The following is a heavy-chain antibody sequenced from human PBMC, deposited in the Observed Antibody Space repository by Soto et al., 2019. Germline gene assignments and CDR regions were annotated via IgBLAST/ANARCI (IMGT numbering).Heavy chain of an antibody. CDR2: IYHSGST. J-gene: IGHJ4*02. CDR1: GGSISSRNW. D-gene: IGHD6-13*01. V-gene: IGHV4-4*02. CDR3: AREKPYSSSWYHAY. Sequence: SETLSLTCXVXGGSISSRNWWSWVRQPPGKGLEWIGEIYHSGSTNYNPSLKSRVTISVDTSKNQFSLKLSSVTAADTAVYYRAREKPYSSSWYHAYWGQGTLVTVSS.